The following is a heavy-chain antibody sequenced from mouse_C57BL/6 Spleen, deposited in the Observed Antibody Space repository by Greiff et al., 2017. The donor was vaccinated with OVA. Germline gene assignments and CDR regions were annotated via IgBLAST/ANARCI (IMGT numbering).Heavy chain of an antibody. CDR3: ARRRERRDYYAMDY. Sequence: QVTLKVSGPGILQSSQTLSLTCSFSGYSLSTSGMGVSWIRQPSGKGLEWLAHIYWDAGKRYNPSLTSLPTLSKDTSRNQVFLKITSVDTADTATYYCARRRERRDYYAMDYWGQGTSVTVSS. CDR2: IYWDAGK. CDR1: GYSLSTSGMG. V-gene: IGHV8-12*01. J-gene: IGHJ4*01. D-gene: IGHD2-12*01.